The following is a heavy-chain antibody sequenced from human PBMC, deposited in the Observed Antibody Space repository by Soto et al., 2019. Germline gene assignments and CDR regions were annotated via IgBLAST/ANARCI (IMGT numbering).Heavy chain of an antibody. CDR3: ARDMGGGEYYYYYGMDG. V-gene: IGHV1-2*04. Sequence: ASVKVSCKASGYTFTGYYMHWVRQAPGQGLEWMGWINPNSGGTNYAQKFQGWVTMTRDTSISTAYMELSRLRSDDTAVYYCARDMGGGEYYYYYGMDGWGQGTTVTVSS. CDR2: INPNSGGT. CDR1: GYTFTGYY. J-gene: IGHJ6*02. D-gene: IGHD3-10*01.